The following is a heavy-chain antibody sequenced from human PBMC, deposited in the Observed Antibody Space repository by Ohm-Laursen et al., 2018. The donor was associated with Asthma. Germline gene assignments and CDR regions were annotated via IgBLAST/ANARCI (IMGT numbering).Heavy chain of an antibody. J-gene: IGHJ6*02. V-gene: IGHV5-51*01. CDR1: GYSFTSYW. D-gene: IGHD2-15*01. CDR2: IYPGDSDT. CDR3: ARLMGYCSGGSCYGVSYYYGMDV. Sequence: GESLKISCKGSGYSFTSYWIGWVRQMPGKGLEWMGIIYPGDSDTRYSPSFQGQVTISADKSISTAYLQWSSLKASDTAMYYCARLMGYCSGGSCYGVSYYYGMDVWGQGTTVTVSS.